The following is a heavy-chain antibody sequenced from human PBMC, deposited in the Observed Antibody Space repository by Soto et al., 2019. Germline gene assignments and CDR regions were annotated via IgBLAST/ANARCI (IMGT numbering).Heavy chain of an antibody. V-gene: IGHV4-59*08. CDR3: ASHSGVAALGGLDH. CDR2: IYYNGTT. D-gene: IGHD2-8*01. CDR1: GGSFTSDY. J-gene: IGHJ4*02. Sequence: QVQLQESGPGLVKPSETLSLTCTVSGGSFTSDYWSWIRQPPGKGLQWIGYIYYNGTTNYNPSLKSRLTISQDTAKGQISLELTSLTAAATAVYYCASHSGVAALGGLDHCGQGTLVTVSS.